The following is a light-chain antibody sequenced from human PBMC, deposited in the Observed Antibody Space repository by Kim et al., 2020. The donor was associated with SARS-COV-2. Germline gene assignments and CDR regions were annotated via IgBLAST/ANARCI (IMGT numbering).Light chain of an antibody. CDR1: QSVLYSSNNKNY. CDR3: QQYYSTPLT. CDR2: WAS. V-gene: IGKV4-1*01. J-gene: IGKJ4*01. Sequence: DIVMTQSPDSLAVSLGERATINCKSSQSVLYSSNNKNYLAWYQQKPGQPPKLLIYWASTRESGVPDRFSVSGSGTDFTLTISSLQAEDVAVYYCQQYYSTPLTFGVGTKVDIK.